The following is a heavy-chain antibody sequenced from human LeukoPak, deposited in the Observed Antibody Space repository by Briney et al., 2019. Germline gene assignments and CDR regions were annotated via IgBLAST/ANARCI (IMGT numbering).Heavy chain of an antibody. CDR2: IYHSGTT. CDR3: ARPPDSSDYGAAFDF. CDR1: GGSISSSSYY. J-gene: IGHJ4*02. Sequence: TSETLSLTCTVSGGSISSSSYYWGWIRQPPGKGLEWIGSIYHSGTTYYNPSLKSRVTISVDTSKNQFSLQLSSVTAADTAVYYCARPPDSSDYGAAFDFWGQGTLVTVSS. D-gene: IGHD4-17*01. V-gene: IGHV4-39*07.